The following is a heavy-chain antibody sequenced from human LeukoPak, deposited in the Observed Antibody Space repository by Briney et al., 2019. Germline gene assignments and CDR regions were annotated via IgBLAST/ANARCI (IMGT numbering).Heavy chain of an antibody. J-gene: IGHJ5*02. D-gene: IGHD6-13*01. CDR2: INHSGST. Sequence: SETLSLTCAVYGGSFSGYYWSWIRQPPGKGLEWIGEINHSGSTNYNPSLKSRVTISVDTSKNQFSLKLSSVTAADTAVYYCARDKYSSSPYNWFDPWGQGTLVTVSS. V-gene: IGHV4-34*01. CDR3: ARDKYSSSPYNWFDP. CDR1: GGSFSGYY.